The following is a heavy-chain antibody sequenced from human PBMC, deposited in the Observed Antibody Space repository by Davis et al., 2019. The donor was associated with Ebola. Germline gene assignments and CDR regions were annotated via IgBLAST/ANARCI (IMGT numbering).Heavy chain of an antibody. J-gene: IGHJ3*01. CDR2: ISHSSNTI. D-gene: IGHD2-21*02. V-gene: IGHV3-48*02. Sequence: GESLKISCAASGFTFSTYAMNWVRQAPGKGLEWVSYISHSSNTIYYADFVKGRFTISRDNAKNSLYLQMNSLRDEDTAVYYCVRGRDIVVVTATPCFGFWGQGTMVTVSS. CDR1: GFTFSTYA. CDR3: VRGRDIVVVTATPCFGF.